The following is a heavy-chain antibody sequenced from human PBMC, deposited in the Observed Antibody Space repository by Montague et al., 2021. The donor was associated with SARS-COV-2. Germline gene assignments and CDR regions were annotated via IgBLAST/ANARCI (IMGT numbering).Heavy chain of an antibody. Sequence: SETLSLTCTVSGGSISSYYWSWIRQPPGKGLEWIGYIYYSGSTNYNPSLKSRVTISVDTSKNQFSLKLSSVTAADTAVYYCAGGREYSSSAGFDYWGQGTLVPVSS. CDR3: AGGREYSSSAGFDY. D-gene: IGHD6-6*01. CDR1: GGSISSYY. CDR2: IYYSGST. V-gene: IGHV4-59*01. J-gene: IGHJ4*02.